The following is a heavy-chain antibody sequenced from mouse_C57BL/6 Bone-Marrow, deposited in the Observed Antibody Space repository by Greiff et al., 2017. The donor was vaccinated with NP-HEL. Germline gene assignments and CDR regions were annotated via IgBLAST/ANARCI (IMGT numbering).Heavy chain of an antibody. CDR2: INPRSGNT. D-gene: IGHD2-5*01. J-gene: IGHJ4*01. CDR3: ARKPPTIVTTGYYAMDY. CDR1: GYTFTSYG. Sequence: QVQLQQSGAELARPGASVKLSCKASGYTFTSYGISWVKQRTGQGLEWIGEINPRSGNTYYNEKFKGQATLPADKSSNTAYMELRSLTSEDSAVYVGARKPPTIVTTGYYAMDYWGQGTSVTVS. V-gene: IGHV1-81*01.